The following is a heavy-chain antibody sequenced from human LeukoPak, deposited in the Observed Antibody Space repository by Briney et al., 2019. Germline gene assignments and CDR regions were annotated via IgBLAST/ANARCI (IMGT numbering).Heavy chain of an antibody. D-gene: IGHD3-9*01. Sequence: SETLSLTCTVSGDSLINFYWSWIRQPPGKGLEWIGYIYYSGTTNYNPSIKSRVTLSVDTSKNQFTLNLRSVTAADTDVYHCARLKFDVLTGYYEALDYWGQGTLVTVSS. CDR1: GDSLINFY. CDR3: ARLKFDVLTGYYEALDY. J-gene: IGHJ4*02. V-gene: IGHV4-59*08. CDR2: IYYSGTT.